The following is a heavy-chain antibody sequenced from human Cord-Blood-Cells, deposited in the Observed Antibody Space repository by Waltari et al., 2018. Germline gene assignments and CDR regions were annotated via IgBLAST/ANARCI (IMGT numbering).Heavy chain of an antibody. CDR2: INHSGST. J-gene: IGHJ6*02. D-gene: IGHD4-17*01. CDR1: GGSFSGYY. CDR3: ARGLLGYGGRYYYYGIDV. Sequence: QVQLQQWGAGLLKPSETLSLTCAVYGGSFSGYYWSWIRQPPGKGLEWIGEINHSGSTNDNPSHKSRFTISVDTSKNPFSLKLSSVTAADTAVYYCARGLLGYGGRYYYYGIDVWGQGTTVTVS. V-gene: IGHV4-34*01.